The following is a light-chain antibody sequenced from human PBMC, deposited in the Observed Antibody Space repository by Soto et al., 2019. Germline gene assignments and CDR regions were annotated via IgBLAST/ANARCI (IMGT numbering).Light chain of an antibody. CDR3: QQYNILYT. Sequence: DIQMTQSPSTLSASVGDRVTITCRASQSISSWLAWYQQKPGKAPKLLIYKASSLESGVPSRFSGCGSVTEFTLTISSLQPDDFATYYCQQYNILYTFGQGTNLPIK. CDR2: KAS. V-gene: IGKV1-5*03. J-gene: IGKJ2*01. CDR1: QSISSW.